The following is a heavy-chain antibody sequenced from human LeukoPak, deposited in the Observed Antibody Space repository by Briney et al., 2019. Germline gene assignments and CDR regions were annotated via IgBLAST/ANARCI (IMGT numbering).Heavy chain of an antibody. V-gene: IGHV1-46*01. Sequence: ASVKVSCKASGYTFSTYPMNWVRQAPGQGLEWMGIINPSGGSTSYAQKFQGRVTMTRDTSTSTVYMELSSLRSEDTAVYYCARERIGVSAPDYWGQGTLVTVSS. CDR1: GYTFSTYP. J-gene: IGHJ4*02. CDR2: INPSGGST. D-gene: IGHD3-3*01. CDR3: ARERIGVSAPDY.